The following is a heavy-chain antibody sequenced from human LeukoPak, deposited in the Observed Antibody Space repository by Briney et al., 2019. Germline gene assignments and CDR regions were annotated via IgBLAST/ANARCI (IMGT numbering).Heavy chain of an antibody. CDR1: GGSFSGYY. CDR2: INHSGST. J-gene: IGHJ3*02. Sequence: SETLSLTCAVYGGSFSGYYWSWIRRPPGKGLEWIGEINHSGSTNYNPSLKSRVTISVDTSKNQFSLKLSSVTAADTAVYYCARTRYDILTGYAIWGQGTMVTVSS. V-gene: IGHV4-34*01. D-gene: IGHD3-9*01. CDR3: ARTRYDILTGYAI.